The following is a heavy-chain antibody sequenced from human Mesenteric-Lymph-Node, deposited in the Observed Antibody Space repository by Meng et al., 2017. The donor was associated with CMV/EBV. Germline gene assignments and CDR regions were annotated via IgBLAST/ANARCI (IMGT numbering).Heavy chain of an antibody. D-gene: IGHD1-1*01. Sequence: SETLSLTCTVSGYSISSGYYWGWIRQPPGKGLEWIGSIYHSGSTYYNPSLKSRVTISVDTSKNQFSLKLSSVTAADTAVYYCAITTGTTVVDYYYYGMDVWGQGTTVTVSS. J-gene: IGHJ6*02. CDR2: IYHSGST. CDR3: AITTGTTVVDYYYYGMDV. V-gene: IGHV4-38-2*02. CDR1: GYSISSGYY.